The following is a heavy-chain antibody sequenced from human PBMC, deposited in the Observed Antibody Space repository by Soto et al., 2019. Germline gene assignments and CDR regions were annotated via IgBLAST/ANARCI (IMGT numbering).Heavy chain of an antibody. V-gene: IGHV1-18*01. D-gene: IGHD3-16*01. CDR1: GYTFIRYG. Sequence: QVRLVQSAAEVKKPGASVKVSCKASGYTFIRYGITWVRQAPGQGLEGMGWISAYNDYTNYAQKLQGRVTMTTDTSTSTVYMELRSLRADDTAVYYCARRGYYDKVWGKMNYYGLDVWGQGTTVTVSS. CDR2: ISAYNDYT. J-gene: IGHJ6*02. CDR3: ARRGYYDKVWGKMNYYGLDV.